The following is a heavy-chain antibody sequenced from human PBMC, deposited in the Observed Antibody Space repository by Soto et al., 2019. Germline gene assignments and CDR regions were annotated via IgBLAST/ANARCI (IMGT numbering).Heavy chain of an antibody. CDR3: ERSEHYFGSGSPQPLGNWFDP. Sequence: ASVKVSCKASGGTFSRYAISWVRQAPGQGLEWMGGIIPMFGTANYAQKFQDRVTITADESTSTAYMELSSLRSEDTAVYYCERSEHYFGSGSPQPLGNWFDPWGQGTLVTGSS. CDR1: GGTFSRYA. J-gene: IGHJ5*02. D-gene: IGHD3-10*01. CDR2: IIPMFGTA. V-gene: IGHV1-69*13.